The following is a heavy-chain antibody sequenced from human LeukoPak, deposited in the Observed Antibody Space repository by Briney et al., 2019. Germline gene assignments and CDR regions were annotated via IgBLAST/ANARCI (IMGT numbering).Heavy chain of an antibody. D-gene: IGHD3-16*01. J-gene: IGHJ4*02. CDR1: GDSISGYY. V-gene: IGHV4-59*01. Sequence: PSETLSLTCTVSGDSISGYYWSWIPQPPGKGLEWIGYVYHTGHTHYSPSLKSRVTVSLDTSRNQVSVKLSSVNAADTAVYYCARHRFGHLFDYWGQGSLVIVSS. CDR2: VYHTGHT. CDR3: ARHRFGHLFDY.